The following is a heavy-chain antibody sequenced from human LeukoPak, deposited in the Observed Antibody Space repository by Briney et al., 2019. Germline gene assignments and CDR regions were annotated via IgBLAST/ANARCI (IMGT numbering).Heavy chain of an antibody. V-gene: IGHV1-2*02. CDR2: INPNSSGT. CDR1: GYTFTGYY. CDR3: ARDVGLGGYDLGANFDY. Sequence: ASVKVSCKASGYTFTGYYMHWVRQAPGPGLERMGWINPNSSGTNYEQKFQGRVTMTRNTSISTAYMELSRLRSDDTAVYYCARDVGLGGYDLGANFDYWGQGTLVTVSS. J-gene: IGHJ4*02. D-gene: IGHD5-12*01.